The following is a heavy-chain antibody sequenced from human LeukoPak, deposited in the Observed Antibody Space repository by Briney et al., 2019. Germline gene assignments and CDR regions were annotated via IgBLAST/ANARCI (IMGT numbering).Heavy chain of an antibody. D-gene: IGHD3-22*01. CDR2: ISYDGSNK. Sequence: PGGSLRLSCAASGFTVSSNYMSWVRQAPGKGLEWVAVISYDGSNKYYADSVKGRFTISRDNSKNTLYLQMNSLRAEDTAVYYCAKSPYYYDSSGSYFDYWGQGTLVTVSS. CDR1: GFTVSSNY. J-gene: IGHJ4*02. V-gene: IGHV3-30*18. CDR3: AKSPYYYDSSGSYFDY.